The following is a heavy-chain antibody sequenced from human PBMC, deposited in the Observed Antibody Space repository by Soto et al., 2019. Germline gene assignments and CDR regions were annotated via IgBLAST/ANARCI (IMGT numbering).Heavy chain of an antibody. CDR2: IWYDGSDR. J-gene: IGHJ4*02. D-gene: IGHD2-2*01. CDR3: ARDLGGYALGYYFDY. V-gene: IGHV3-33*01. Sequence: GGSLRLSCAASGFTFSSYGMHWVRQAPGKGLEWVANIWYDGSDRYCADSVRGRFTISRDNSKKTLYLEMDSLGAEDTAVYYCARDLGGYALGYYFDYWGQGTQVTVSS. CDR1: GFTFSSYG.